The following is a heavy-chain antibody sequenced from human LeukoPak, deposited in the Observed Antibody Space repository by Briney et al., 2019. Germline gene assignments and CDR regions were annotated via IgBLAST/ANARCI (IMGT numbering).Heavy chain of an antibody. CDR1: GGSISSSSYY. CDR2: IYYSGST. CDR3: ARSGYSSSWRWFDP. D-gene: IGHD6-13*01. V-gene: IGHV4-39*07. J-gene: IGHJ5*02. Sequence: PSETLSLTCTVSGGSISSSSYYWGWIRQPPGKGLEWIGSIYYSGSTYYNPSLKSRVTISVDTSKNQFSLKLSSVTAADTAVYYCARSGYSSSWRWFDPWGQGTLVTVSS.